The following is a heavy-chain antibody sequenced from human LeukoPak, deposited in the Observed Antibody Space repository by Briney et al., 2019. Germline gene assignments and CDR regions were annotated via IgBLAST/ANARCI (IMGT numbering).Heavy chain of an antibody. J-gene: IGHJ4*02. V-gene: IGHV1-24*01. Sequence: GASVKVSCTVSGYTLTELSMRWVRQAPGKGLEWMGGFDPEGGETIYAQKLQGRVTMTEDTSTDTAYMERSSVRSEETAVYCCETGAEFGEFDYWGQGTLVTVSS. D-gene: IGHD3-10*01. CDR3: ETGAEFGEFDY. CDR1: GYTLTELS. CDR2: FDPEGGET.